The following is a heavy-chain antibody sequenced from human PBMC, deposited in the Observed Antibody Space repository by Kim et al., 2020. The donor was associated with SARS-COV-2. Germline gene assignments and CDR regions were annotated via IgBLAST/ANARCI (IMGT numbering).Heavy chain of an antibody. J-gene: IGHJ4*02. V-gene: IGHV4-34*01. CDR3: ARVGGGNKPYYFDY. Sequence: NPSLKSRVTISVDTSKNQFSLKLSSVTAADTAVYYCARVGGGNKPYYFDYWGQGTLVTVSS. D-gene: IGHD2-15*01.